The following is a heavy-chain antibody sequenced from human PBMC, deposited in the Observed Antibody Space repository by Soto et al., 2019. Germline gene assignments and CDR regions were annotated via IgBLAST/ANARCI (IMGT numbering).Heavy chain of an antibody. CDR1: GGSISSGGYY. Sequence: SETLSLTCTVSGGSISSGGYYWSWIRQHPGKGLEWIGYIYYSGSTYYNPSLKSRVTISVDTSKNQFSLKLSSVTAADTAVYYCARANSGYDRNWFDPWGQGTLVTVSS. J-gene: IGHJ5*02. V-gene: IGHV4-31*03. D-gene: IGHD5-12*01. CDR3: ARANSGYDRNWFDP. CDR2: IYYSGST.